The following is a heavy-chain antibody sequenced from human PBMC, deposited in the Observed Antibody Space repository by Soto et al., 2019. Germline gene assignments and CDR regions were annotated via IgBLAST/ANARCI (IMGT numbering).Heavy chain of an antibody. CDR3: AREGNLGRWIQPLDS. CDR1: GGSISGFY. CDR2: IYYDDSS. D-gene: IGHD2-2*03. J-gene: IGHJ4*02. V-gene: IGHV4-59*01. Sequence: PSETLSLTCTVSGGSISGFYWSWIRQSPGKGLEWLGYIYYDDSSNYNPSLDSRVIISVDTSKNQFYLRLSSVTTADTAVYFCAREGNLGRWIQPLDSWGQGTLVTVSS.